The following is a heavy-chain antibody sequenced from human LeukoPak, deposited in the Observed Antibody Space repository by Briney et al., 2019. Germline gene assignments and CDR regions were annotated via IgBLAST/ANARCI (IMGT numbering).Heavy chain of an antibody. CDR2: IRQDGSEK. D-gene: IGHD6-19*01. CDR3: ARGLAVAGAFDI. J-gene: IGHJ3*02. Sequence: GGSLRLSCAASGFTFSSYWMSWVRQAPGKGLEWVANIRQDGSEKYSVDSVRGRSTTSRDNTKNSLYLQMNSLRAEDTAVDYCARGLAVAGAFDIWGQGTMVTVSS. CDR1: GFTFSSYW. V-gene: IGHV3-7*05.